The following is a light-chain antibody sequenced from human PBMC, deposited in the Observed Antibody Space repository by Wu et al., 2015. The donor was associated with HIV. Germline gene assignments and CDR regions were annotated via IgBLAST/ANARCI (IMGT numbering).Light chain of an antibody. CDR1: QSVSSN. CDR2: GAS. CDR3: QQYNNWPPT. Sequence: EIVMTQSPATLSVSLGKRATLSCRASQSVSSNLAWYQQKPGQAPRLLIYGASTRATGIPARFSGSGSVTEFTLTISSMQSEDFAIHFCQQYNNWPPTFGPGTKVDIK. J-gene: IGKJ3*01. V-gene: IGKV3-15*01.